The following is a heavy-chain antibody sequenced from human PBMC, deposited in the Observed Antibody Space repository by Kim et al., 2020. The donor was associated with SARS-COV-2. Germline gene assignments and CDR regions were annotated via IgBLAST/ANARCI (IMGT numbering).Heavy chain of an antibody. V-gene: IGHV4-39*01. CDR3: GRQQGYRIGWYV. CDR1: GGSLSSSSYY. J-gene: IGHJ2*01. CDR2: AYYIGNT. D-gene: IGHD3-16*02. Sequence: SETLSLTCTVSGGSLSSSSYYWGWIRHPPGQGLEWIVSAYYIGNTNHNPSLQSPISISADTTQNHFSLNPGSAAAAAAAVCSCGRQQGYRIGWYV.